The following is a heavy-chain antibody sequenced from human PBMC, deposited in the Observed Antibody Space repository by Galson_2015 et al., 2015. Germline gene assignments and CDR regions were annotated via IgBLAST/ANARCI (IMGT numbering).Heavy chain of an antibody. CDR2: VTPGSGAT. CDR3: ARETSATGYGDH. D-gene: IGHD5-12*01. V-gene: IGHV1-46*01. Sequence: SVKVSCKASGYTFSNYHIHWVRQAPGQGLEWMGIVTPGSGATSYAEKFQGRVIMTGDMSTTTAFLELSSPRSDDTALYYCARETSATGYGDHWGQGTLVTVSS. CDR1: GYTFSNYH. J-gene: IGHJ4*02.